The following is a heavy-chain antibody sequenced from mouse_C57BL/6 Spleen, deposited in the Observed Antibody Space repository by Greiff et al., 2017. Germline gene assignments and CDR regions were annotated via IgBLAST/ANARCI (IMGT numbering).Heavy chain of an antibody. CDR1: GFTFSSYT. J-gene: IGHJ2*01. CDR3: ARLIYYDPGYFDY. V-gene: IGHV5-9*01. Sequence: DVKLVESGGGLVKPGGSLKLSCAASGFTFSSYTMSWVRQTPEKRLEWVATISGGGGNTYYPDSVKGRFTISRDNAKNTLYLQMSSLRSEDTALYYCARLIYYDPGYFDYWGQGTTLTVSS. CDR2: ISGGGGNT. D-gene: IGHD2-4*01.